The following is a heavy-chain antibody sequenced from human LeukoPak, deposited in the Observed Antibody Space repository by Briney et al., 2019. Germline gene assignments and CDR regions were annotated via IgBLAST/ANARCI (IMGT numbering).Heavy chain of an antibody. J-gene: IGHJ4*02. V-gene: IGHV4-39*01. CDR3: ARHVMRYDILTGRFFDY. CDR1: GGSISSSSYY. Sequence: PSDTLSLTCTVSGGSISSSSYYWGCIRQPPGKGLEWIGSIYYSGSTYYNPSLKSRVTISVDTSKNQFSLKLSSVTAADTAVYYCARHVMRYDILTGRFFDYWGQGTLVTVSS. CDR2: IYYSGST. D-gene: IGHD3-9*01.